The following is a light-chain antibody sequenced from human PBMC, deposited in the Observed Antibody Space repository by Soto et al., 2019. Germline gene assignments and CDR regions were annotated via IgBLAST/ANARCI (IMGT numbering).Light chain of an antibody. CDR3: QQYGDSPT. V-gene: IGKV3-20*01. CDR2: DAS. J-gene: IGKJ1*01. CDR1: QSISSNY. Sequence: EIVLTQSPGTLSLSPGERVTLSCRASQSISSNYVAWYQQKPGQAPRLLIYDASSRATGIPNRFSGSGSGTDFTLTISRLEPEDFAVFYCQQYGDSPTFGQGTKVDIK.